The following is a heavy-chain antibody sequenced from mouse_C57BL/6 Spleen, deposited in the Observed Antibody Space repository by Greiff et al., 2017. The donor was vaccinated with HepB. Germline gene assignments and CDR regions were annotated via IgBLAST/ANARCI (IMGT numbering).Heavy chain of an antibody. Sequence: QVQLQQPGAELVMPGASVKLSCKASGYTFTSYWMHWVKQRPGQGLEWIGEIDPSDSYTNYNQKFKGKSTLTVDKSSSTAYMQLSSLTSEDSAVYYCARLDSSGYVDAMDYWGQGTSVTVSS. J-gene: IGHJ4*01. CDR3: ARLDSSGYVDAMDY. D-gene: IGHD3-2*02. V-gene: IGHV1-69*01. CDR2: IDPSDSYT. CDR1: GYTFTSYW.